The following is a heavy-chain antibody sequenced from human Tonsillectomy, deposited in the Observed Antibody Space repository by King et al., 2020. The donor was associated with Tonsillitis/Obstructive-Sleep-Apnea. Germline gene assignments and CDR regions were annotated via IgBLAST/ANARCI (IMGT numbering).Heavy chain of an antibody. CDR1: GYTFSNFW. V-gene: IGHV5-51*03. D-gene: IGHD2-2*01. J-gene: IGHJ6*02. CDR3: ARSYCSRSSCSALYCYYGMDV. CDR2: IYPGDSDT. Sequence: QLVQSGAEVKKPGESLKISCKGSGYTFSNFWIGWVRQMPGKGLEWMGIIYPGDSDTRYSPSFQGQVTISADKSISTAYVQWSSLKASDTAIYYCARSYCSRSSCSALYCYYGMDVWSQGTTVTVAS.